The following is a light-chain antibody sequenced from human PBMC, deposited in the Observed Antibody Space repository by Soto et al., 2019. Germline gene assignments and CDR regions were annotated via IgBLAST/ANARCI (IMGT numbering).Light chain of an antibody. CDR3: QQYNSYSLT. Sequence: DIQMTQSPSTLSASVGDRVTITCRASQSISFWLAWYQQKPGKAPKVLIYDASSLESGVPSRFSGSGSGTEFTLTISSLQSDDVATYFCQQYNSYSLTFGGGTKVEIK. V-gene: IGKV1-5*01. CDR2: DAS. CDR1: QSISFW. J-gene: IGKJ4*01.